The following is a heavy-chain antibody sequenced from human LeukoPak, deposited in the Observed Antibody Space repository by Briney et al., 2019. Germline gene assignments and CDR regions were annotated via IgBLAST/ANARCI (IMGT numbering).Heavy chain of an antibody. CDR2: IYINGID. CDR3: ARAKYSGSYYAYYYYYYYMDV. Sequence: SETLSLTCTVSGVSISSYHWSWIRQPAGKGLEWTGRIYINGIDNYNPSLKSRVTMSVDTSKNQFSLKLSSVTAADTAVYYCARAKYSGSYYAYYYYYYYMDVWGKGTTVTVSS. J-gene: IGHJ6*03. D-gene: IGHD1-26*01. V-gene: IGHV4-4*07. CDR1: GVSISSYH.